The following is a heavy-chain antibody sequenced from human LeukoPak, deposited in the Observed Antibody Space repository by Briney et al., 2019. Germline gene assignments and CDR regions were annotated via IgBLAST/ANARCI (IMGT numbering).Heavy chain of an antibody. CDR3: AKERFVVVPAAMDY. Sequence: GGPLRLSCAASVFTFSSYAMRWVRQAPGKGLEWVWANSGSGGSTYYADSAKGRFTTSRDNYKNTLYLQMNSLRAEDTAVYYCAKERFVVVPAAMDYWGQGTLVTVSS. V-gene: IGHV3-23*01. D-gene: IGHD2-2*01. CDR1: VFTFSSYA. CDR2: NSGSGGST. J-gene: IGHJ4*02.